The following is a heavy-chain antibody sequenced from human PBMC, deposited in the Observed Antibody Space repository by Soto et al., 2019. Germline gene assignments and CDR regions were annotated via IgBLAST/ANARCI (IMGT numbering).Heavy chain of an antibody. J-gene: IGHJ5*02. D-gene: IGHD3-3*01. Sequence: QVQLVQSGAEVKKPGSSVKVSCKASGGTFSSYAISWVRQAPGQGLEWMGGIIPIFGTANYAQKFQGRVTITADESTSTAYMELSSLRSEDTAVYYCARERYYDFWSGYYKGWFDPWGQGTLVTVSS. V-gene: IGHV1-69*12. CDR3: ARERYYDFWSGYYKGWFDP. CDR1: GGTFSSYA. CDR2: IIPIFGTA.